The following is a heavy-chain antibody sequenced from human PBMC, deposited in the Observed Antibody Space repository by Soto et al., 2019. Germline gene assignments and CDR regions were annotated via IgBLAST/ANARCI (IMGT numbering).Heavy chain of an antibody. CDR3: ARDRGITIFGVVPGNWFDP. Sequence: ASVKVSCKASGYTFTSYAMHWVRQAPGQRLEWMGWINAGNGNTKYSQKFQGRVTITRDTSASTAYMELSSLRSEDTAVYYCARDRGITIFGVVPGNWFDPWGQGTLVTVSS. CDR1: GYTFTSYA. CDR2: INAGNGNT. V-gene: IGHV1-3*01. D-gene: IGHD3-3*01. J-gene: IGHJ5*02.